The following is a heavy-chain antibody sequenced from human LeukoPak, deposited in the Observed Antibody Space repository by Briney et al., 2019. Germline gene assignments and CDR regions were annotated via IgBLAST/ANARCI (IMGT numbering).Heavy chain of an antibody. CDR1: AFPFSNYA. CDR3: AKGPTRGWLLYWFDT. D-gene: IGHD6-19*01. J-gene: IGHJ5*02. V-gene: IGHV3-23*01. CDR2: ISGSGGAT. Sequence: GGSLRLSCVASAFPFSNYAMTWVRQAPGKGPEWVSGISGSGGATYYADSVKGRFTISRDNSKSTLYLQLSSLRAEDTAVYYCAKGPTRGWLLYWFDTWGQGTLVTVSS.